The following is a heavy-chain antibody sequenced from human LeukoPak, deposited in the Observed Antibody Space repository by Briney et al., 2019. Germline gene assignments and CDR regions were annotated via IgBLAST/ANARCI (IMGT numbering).Heavy chain of an antibody. J-gene: IGHJ4*02. CDR1: GFTFDDYA. CDR2: ISWNSGSI. CDR3: AKDVPDDYDFWSGPDY. V-gene: IGHV3-9*01. D-gene: IGHD3-3*01. Sequence: GGSLRLSCAASGFTFDDYAMHWVRQAPGKGLEWVSGISWNSGSIGYADSVKGRFTISRDNAKNSLYLQMNSLRAEDTAVYYCAKDVPDDYDFWSGPDYWGQGTLVTVSS.